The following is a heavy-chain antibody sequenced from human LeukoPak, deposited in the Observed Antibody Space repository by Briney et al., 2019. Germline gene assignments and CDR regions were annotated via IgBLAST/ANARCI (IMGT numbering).Heavy chain of an antibody. D-gene: IGHD4-11*01. Sequence: GGFLRLSCAASGFTFKNYAVSWVRQAPGKGLEWVAAVRDGGDITYHADSVKGRFTISRDNSKNTLYLQMNSLRAEDTAVYYCAIGFLGYSISRYYYYMDVWGKGTTVTVSS. CDR1: GFTFKNYA. CDR3: AIGFLGYSISRYYYYMDV. V-gene: IGHV3-23*01. CDR2: VRDGGDIT. J-gene: IGHJ6*03.